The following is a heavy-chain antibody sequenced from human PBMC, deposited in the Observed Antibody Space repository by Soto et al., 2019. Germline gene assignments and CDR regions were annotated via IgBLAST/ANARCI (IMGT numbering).Heavy chain of an antibody. Sequence: ASVKVSCKASGGTFSSYAISWVRQAPGQGLEWMGGIIPNSGGTNYAQKFQGWVTMTRDTSISTAYMELSRLRSDDTAVYYCARDANLSRDFDYWGQGTLVTVSS. J-gene: IGHJ4*02. CDR1: GGTFSSYA. D-gene: IGHD1-7*01. CDR2: IIPNSGGT. CDR3: ARDANLSRDFDY. V-gene: IGHV1-2*04.